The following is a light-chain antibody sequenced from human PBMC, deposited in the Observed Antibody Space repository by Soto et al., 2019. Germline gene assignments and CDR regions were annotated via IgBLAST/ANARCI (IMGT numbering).Light chain of an antibody. CDR1: QGISSH. J-gene: IGKJ5*01. Sequence: DIQMTQSPSSVSASVGDRVTITCRASQGISSHLAWYQQKPGKAPNLLIYTASTLQSGVPSRFSGSGSGTDFTLTITRLEPEDFAVYYCQQYGSSLITFGQGTRLEI. V-gene: IGKV1-9*01. CDR3: QQYGSSLIT. CDR2: TAS.